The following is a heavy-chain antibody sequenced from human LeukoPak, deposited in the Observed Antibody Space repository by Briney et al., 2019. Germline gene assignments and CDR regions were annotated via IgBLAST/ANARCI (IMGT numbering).Heavy chain of an antibody. CDR2: ISDEGSDK. CDR1: GFTFSNYG. J-gene: IGHJ4*02. CDR3: ARDYYDSSGYYFLDY. D-gene: IGHD3-22*01. Sequence: GGSLRLSCEASGFTFSNYGMHWVRQAPGKGLEWVAVISDEGSDKYYADSVKGRFTISRDKSKNTLYLQMNSLRPDDTAVYYCARDYYDSSGYYFLDYWGQGTLVTVSS. V-gene: IGHV3-30*03.